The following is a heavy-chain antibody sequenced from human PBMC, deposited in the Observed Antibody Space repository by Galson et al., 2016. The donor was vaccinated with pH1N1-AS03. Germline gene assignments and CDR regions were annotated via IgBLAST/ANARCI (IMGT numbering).Heavy chain of an antibody. CDR1: GFTFRSYG. J-gene: IGHJ4*02. Sequence: SLRLSCAASGFTFRSYGMHWVRQTPGKGLQWVAVISYDESKKLYADSVRGRSTISRDNSKNTLYLQMNSLRPEDTAVYLCARSQSFYVDYFDNWGQGTLVTVSP. D-gene: IGHD3-10*02. CDR2: ISYDESKK. V-gene: IGHV3-30*03. CDR3: ARSQSFYVDYFDN.